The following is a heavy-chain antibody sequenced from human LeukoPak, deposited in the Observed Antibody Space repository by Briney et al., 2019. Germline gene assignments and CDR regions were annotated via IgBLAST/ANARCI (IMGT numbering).Heavy chain of an antibody. J-gene: IGHJ5*02. D-gene: IGHD4-17*01. V-gene: IGHV4-59*01. CDR1: GGSISSYY. Sequence: SETLSLTCTVAGGSISSYYWSWIRQPPGKGLEWIGYIYYSGSTNYNPSLKSRVTISVDTSKNQFSLKLSSVTAADTAVYYCARGVTTKDWFDPWGQGTLVTVSS. CDR3: ARGVTTKDWFDP. CDR2: IYYSGST.